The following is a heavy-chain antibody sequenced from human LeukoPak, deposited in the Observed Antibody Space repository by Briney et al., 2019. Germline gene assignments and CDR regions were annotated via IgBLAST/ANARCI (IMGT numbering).Heavy chain of an antibody. J-gene: IGHJ6*03. V-gene: IGHV3-23*01. D-gene: IGHD3-10*01. CDR3: AKRGGLDYYFYYMDV. CDR1: GFTFSSYG. CDR2: VSGGSGST. Sequence: GGSLRLSCAASGFTFSSYGMSRVRQAPGKGLEWVSSVSGGSGSTYYADSVKGRFTISRDNSKNTLYLQMNSLRADDTAAYYCAKRGGLDYYFYYMDVWGKGTTVTVSS.